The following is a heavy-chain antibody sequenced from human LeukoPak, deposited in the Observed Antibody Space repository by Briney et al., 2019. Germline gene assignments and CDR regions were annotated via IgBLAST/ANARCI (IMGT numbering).Heavy chain of an antibody. Sequence: GGSLRLSCAASGFTFSSYSMNWVRQAPGKGLEWVSSISSSSSYIYYADSVKGRFTISRDNAKNSLYLQMNSLRAEDTAVYYCARARSGSHVFDIWGQGTMVTVSS. CDR3: ARARSGSHVFDI. D-gene: IGHD3-10*01. CDR1: GFTFSSYS. V-gene: IGHV3-21*01. CDR2: ISSSSSYI. J-gene: IGHJ3*02.